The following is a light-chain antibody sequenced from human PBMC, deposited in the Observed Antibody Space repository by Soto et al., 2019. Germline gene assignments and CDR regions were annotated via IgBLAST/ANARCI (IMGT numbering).Light chain of an antibody. CDR2: DAS. CDR3: QHYNSYSEA. J-gene: IGKJ1*01. CDR1: QSVRSW. V-gene: IGKV1-5*01. Sequence: DIQMTQSPSTLSASLGNRVTITCRASQSVRSWLAWYQQKPGRSPNLLIYDASSLQSGVPSRFSGRGFGTEFTLTISSLQADDFATYYCQHYNSYSEAFGQGTKVELK.